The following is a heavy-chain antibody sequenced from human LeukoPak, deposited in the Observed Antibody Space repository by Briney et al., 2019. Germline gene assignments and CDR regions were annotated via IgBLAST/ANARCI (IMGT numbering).Heavy chain of an antibody. Sequence: PGGSLRLSCAASGFTFSSYWMSWVRQAPGKGLEWVANIKQDGSEKHYVDSVKGRFTISRDNAKNSLYLQMNSLRAEDTAVYYCARAIFGVFPLAGDYWGLGTLVTVSS. CDR3: ARAIFGVFPLAGDY. D-gene: IGHD3-3*01. CDR2: IKQDGSEK. CDR1: GFTFSSYW. J-gene: IGHJ4*02. V-gene: IGHV3-7*03.